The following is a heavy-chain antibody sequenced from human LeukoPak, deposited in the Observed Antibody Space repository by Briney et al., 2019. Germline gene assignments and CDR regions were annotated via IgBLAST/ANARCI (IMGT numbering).Heavy chain of an antibody. Sequence: SETLSPTCTVSGAPISNFYWSWIRQPPGKGLEWIGEVYYSGTTKYNPSLKSRVTISVDASKYQFSLKLSSVTAADTAVYYCARALRVKFDYWGQGLLVTVSS. J-gene: IGHJ4*02. CDR3: ARALRVKFDY. V-gene: IGHV4-59*01. CDR2: VYYSGTT. D-gene: IGHD3-10*01. CDR1: GAPISNFY.